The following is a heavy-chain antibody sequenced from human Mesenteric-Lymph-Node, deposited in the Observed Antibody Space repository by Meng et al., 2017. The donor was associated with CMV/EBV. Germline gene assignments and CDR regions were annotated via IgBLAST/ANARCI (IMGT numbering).Heavy chain of an antibody. CDR2: IYHDGVVK. CDR3: GNFDY. J-gene: IGHJ4*02. V-gene: IGHV3-33*01. CDR1: GFSFSGRN. D-gene: IGHD2-21*01. Sequence: PGTSLRLSCGTFGFSFSGRNLHWVRQAPGKGLEWVALIYHDGVVKYYADSVKGRFTISRDNSRSTLYLQMNSLRAEDTAVYYCGNFDYWGQGTLVTVSS.